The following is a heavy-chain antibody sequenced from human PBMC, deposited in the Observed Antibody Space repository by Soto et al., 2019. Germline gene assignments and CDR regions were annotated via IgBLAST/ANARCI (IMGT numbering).Heavy chain of an antibody. J-gene: IGHJ6*02. V-gene: IGHV1-18*01. CDR1: GYTFTSYG. CDR3: AKDKNFWSGYFGLDNYYYYYGMAV. D-gene: IGHD3-3*01. CDR2: ISAYNGNT. Sequence: ASVKVSCKASGYTFTSYGISWVRQAPGQGLEWMGWISAYNGNTNYAQKLQGRVTMTTDTSTSTAYMELRSLRSDDTAVYYFAKDKNFWSGYFGLDNYYYYYGMAVWGRGTTVTVSS.